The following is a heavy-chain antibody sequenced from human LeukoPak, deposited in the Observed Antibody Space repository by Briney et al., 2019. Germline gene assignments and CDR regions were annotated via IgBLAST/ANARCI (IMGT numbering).Heavy chain of an antibody. Sequence: ASVKVSCKASGYTFTSYGISWVRQAPGQGLEWMGWISAYNGNTDYAQKLQGRVTMTTDTSTSTAYMELRSLRSDDTAVYYCASTRGYSGYTPYYFDYWGQGTLVTVSS. D-gene: IGHD5-12*01. J-gene: IGHJ4*02. CDR2: ISAYNGNT. CDR3: ASTRGYSGYTPYYFDY. V-gene: IGHV1-18*01. CDR1: GYTFTSYG.